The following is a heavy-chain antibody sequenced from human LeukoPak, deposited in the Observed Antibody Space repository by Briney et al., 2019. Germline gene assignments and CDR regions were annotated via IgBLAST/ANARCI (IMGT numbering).Heavy chain of an antibody. Sequence: GGSLRLSCAASGFTFSNYAMSWVRQAPGKGLEWVSSISSSGDTTYYADSVKGRFTISRDNSKNTLSPQMNSLGAEDTALYYCAKDLGESWFDPWGQGTLVTVSS. V-gene: IGHV3-23*01. CDR1: GFTFSNYA. CDR3: AKDLGESWFDP. J-gene: IGHJ5*02. CDR2: ISSSGDTT.